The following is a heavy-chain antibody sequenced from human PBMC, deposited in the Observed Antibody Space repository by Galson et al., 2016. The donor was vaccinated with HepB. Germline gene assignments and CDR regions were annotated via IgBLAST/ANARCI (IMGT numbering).Heavy chain of an antibody. CDR2: ISHDGSNNQ. Sequence: SLRLSCAASGFTFSNYGMHWVRQAPGKGLEWVAVISHDGSNNQDYGDSVKGRFTIYRDNSKDTLYLQMNSLRADDTAVYYCAKDAASRYDDIWGGYLDWGQGTLVTVSS. D-gene: IGHD3-16*02. CDR3: AKDAASRYDDIWGGYLD. J-gene: IGHJ4*02. V-gene: IGHV3-30*18. CDR1: GFTFSNYG.